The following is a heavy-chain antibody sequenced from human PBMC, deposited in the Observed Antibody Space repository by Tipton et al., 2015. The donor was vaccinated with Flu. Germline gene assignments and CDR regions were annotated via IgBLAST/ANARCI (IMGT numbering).Heavy chain of an antibody. CDR2: IYTSGST. Sequence: GLVKPSETLSLTCTVSGGSISSYYWSWIRQPAGKGLEWIGRIYTSGSTNYNPSLKSRVTMSVDTSKNQFSLKLSSVTAADTAVYYCARGRYCSSTSCYWFDPWGQGTLVTVSS. V-gene: IGHV4-4*07. J-gene: IGHJ5*02. CDR1: GGSISSYY. CDR3: ARGRYCSSTSCYWFDP. D-gene: IGHD2-2*01.